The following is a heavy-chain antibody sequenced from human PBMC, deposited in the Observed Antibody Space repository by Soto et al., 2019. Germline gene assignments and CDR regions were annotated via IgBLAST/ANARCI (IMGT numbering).Heavy chain of an antibody. V-gene: IGHV1-46*01. CDR3: AGEPPHCDSSGYYYYYGMDV. J-gene: IGHJ6*02. CDR1: GYTFTSYY. CDR2: INPSGGST. Sequence: ASVKVSCKASGYTFTSYYMHWVRQAPGQGLEWMGIINPSGGSTSYAQKFQGRVTMTSDTSTSTVYMELSSLSSEDTAVYYCAGEPPHCDSSGYYYYYGMDVWGQGTTVTVSS. D-gene: IGHD3-22*01.